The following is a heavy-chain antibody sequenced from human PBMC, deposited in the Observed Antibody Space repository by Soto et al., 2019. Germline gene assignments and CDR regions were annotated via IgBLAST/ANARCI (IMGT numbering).Heavy chain of an antibody. D-gene: IGHD3-22*01. CDR1: GFSYNSSG. Sequence: WLRCSCSPAGFSYNSSGMHWLRQAPGQGPEWVAGVSYDGSKQYYTDSVRGRFTISRDNSRNTLDLQMNSLRAEDTAVYYCAKDTYYHDSSGYYVFDSWGQGT. CDR3: AKDTYYHDSSGYYVFDS. V-gene: IGHV3-30*18. CDR2: VSYDGSKQ. J-gene: IGHJ4*02.